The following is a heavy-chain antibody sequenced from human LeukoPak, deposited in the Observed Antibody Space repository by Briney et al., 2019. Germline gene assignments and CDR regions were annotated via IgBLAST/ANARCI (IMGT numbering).Heavy chain of an antibody. CDR1: GFTFSNFA. V-gene: IGHV3-30*04. J-gene: IGHJ3*02. CDR2: IVYDGSIK. D-gene: IGHD4-17*01. CDR3: AREDMTTVTTRWAFDI. Sequence: PGRSLRLSCAASGFTFSNFAMHWVRQAPGKGLEWVAVIVYDGSIKHYADSVKGRFTISRDNSKNTLYLQMNSLRAEDTAVYYCAREDMTTVTTRWAFDIWGQGSMVTVSS.